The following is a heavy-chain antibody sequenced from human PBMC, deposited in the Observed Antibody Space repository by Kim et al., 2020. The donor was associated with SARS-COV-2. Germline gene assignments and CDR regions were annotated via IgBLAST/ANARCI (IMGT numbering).Heavy chain of an antibody. Sequence: SETLSLTCTVSGGSISSSSYYWGWIRQPPGKGLEWIGSIYYSGSTYYNPSLKSRVTISVDTTKNQFSLKLSSVTAADTAVYYCARLSGTANWFDPWGQGTLFTVSS. CDR3: ARLSGTANWFDP. V-gene: IGHV4-39*01. CDR1: GGSISSSSYY. CDR2: IYYSGST. D-gene: IGHD5-18*01. J-gene: IGHJ5*02.